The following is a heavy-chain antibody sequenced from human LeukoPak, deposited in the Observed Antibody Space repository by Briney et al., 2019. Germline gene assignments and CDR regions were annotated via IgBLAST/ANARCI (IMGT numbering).Heavy chain of an antibody. V-gene: IGHV3-30*02. CDR2: IRYDGSNT. Sequence: GGSLRLSCAASGFTFSTYGMHWVRQAPGKGLEWVAVIRYDGSNTHYADSVKGRFTISRDNSKNTLYLQMNSLRAEDTAMYYCAKVVRYYYDSSGSALDYWGQGTLVTVSS. CDR1: GFTFSTYG. D-gene: IGHD3-22*01. CDR3: AKVVRYYYDSSGSALDY. J-gene: IGHJ4*02.